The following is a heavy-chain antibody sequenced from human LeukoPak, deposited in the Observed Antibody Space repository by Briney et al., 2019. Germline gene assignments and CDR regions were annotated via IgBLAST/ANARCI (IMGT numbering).Heavy chain of an antibody. CDR3: ARTYYYDSSGGLDFDY. Sequence: SETLSLTCTVSGYSISSGYYWGWIRQPPGKGLEWIGSIYHSGSTYYNPSLKGRVTISVDTSKNQFSLKLSSVTAADTAVYYCARTYYYDSSGGLDFDYWGQGTLVTVSS. D-gene: IGHD3-22*01. CDR1: GYSISSGYY. V-gene: IGHV4-38-2*02. J-gene: IGHJ4*02. CDR2: IYHSGST.